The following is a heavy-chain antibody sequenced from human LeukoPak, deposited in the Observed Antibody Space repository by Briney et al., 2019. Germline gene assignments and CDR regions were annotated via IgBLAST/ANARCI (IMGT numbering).Heavy chain of an antibody. CDR3: ARTEGYYDNSGSYDWFDP. Sequence: SETLSLTCTVSGGSMRNHYWSWIRQPPGKGLEWIGYIYHSGSTNYNPSLKSRVTISVDTSRNKFSLKLSSVTAADTAIYYCARTEGYYDNSGSYDWFDPWGQGTLVTVSS. CDR2: IYHSGST. V-gene: IGHV4-59*11. CDR1: GGSMRNHY. J-gene: IGHJ5*02. D-gene: IGHD3-22*01.